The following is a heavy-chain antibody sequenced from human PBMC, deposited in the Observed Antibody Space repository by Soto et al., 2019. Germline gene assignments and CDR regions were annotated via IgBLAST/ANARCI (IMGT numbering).Heavy chain of an antibody. CDR1: GYTFSTYL. V-gene: IGHV1-18*01. Sequence: GASVTVSCKTSGYTFSTYLISWLRQAPGQGLEWVGWITTYNGKTNQRQKFQDRVTITTDTSASKAYMNLRNIKSDDTAVYYCARDRFKAELGSFDQWGQGTLVTVSS. CDR3: ARDRFKAELGSFDQ. CDR2: ITTYNGKT. J-gene: IGHJ4*02. D-gene: IGHD3-10*01.